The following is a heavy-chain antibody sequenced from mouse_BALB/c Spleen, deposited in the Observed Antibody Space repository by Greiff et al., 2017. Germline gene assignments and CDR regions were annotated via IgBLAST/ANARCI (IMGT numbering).Heavy chain of an antibody. CDR3: AREANSYFDY. D-gene: IGHD3-2*02. CDR1: GYTFTDYA. CDR2: ISTYYGDA. V-gene: IGHV1S137*01. Sequence: QVQLQQSGAELVRPGVSVKISCKGSGYTFTDYAMHWVKQSHAKSLEWIGVISTYYGDASYNQKFKGKATMTVDKSSSTAYMELARLTSEDSAIYYCAREANSYFDYWGQGTTLTVPS. J-gene: IGHJ2*01.